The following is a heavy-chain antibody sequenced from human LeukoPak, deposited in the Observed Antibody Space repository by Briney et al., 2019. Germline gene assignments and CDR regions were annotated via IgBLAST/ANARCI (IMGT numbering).Heavy chain of an antibody. CDR3: AREVGSGFGELLFSDY. CDR2: ISSSSSSYI. J-gene: IGHJ4*02. D-gene: IGHD3-10*01. Sequence: GGSLRLSCAASGFTFSSYSMNWVRQAPGKGLEWVSSISSSSSSYIYYADSVKGRFTISRDNAKNSLYLQMNSLRAEDTAVYYCAREVGSGFGELLFSDYWGQGTLVTVSS. CDR1: GFTFSSYS. V-gene: IGHV3-21*01.